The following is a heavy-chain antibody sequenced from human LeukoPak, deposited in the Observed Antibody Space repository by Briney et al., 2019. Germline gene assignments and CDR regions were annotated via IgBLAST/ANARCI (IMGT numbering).Heavy chain of an antibody. CDR3: ARTGYANNWFDP. V-gene: IGHV3-53*01. D-gene: IGHD3-9*01. CDR1: GFTVGSNH. Sequence: TGGSLRLSCAASGFTVGSNHMSWVRQAPGKGLEWVSVIYSGGSSYYADSVKGRFTISRDNSKNTLYLQMNSLRAEDTAVYYCARTGYANNWFDPWGQGTLVTVSS. CDR2: IYSGGSS. J-gene: IGHJ5*02.